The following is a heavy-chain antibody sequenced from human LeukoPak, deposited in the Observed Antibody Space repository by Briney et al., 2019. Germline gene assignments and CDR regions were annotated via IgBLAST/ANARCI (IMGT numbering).Heavy chain of an antibody. CDR3: ARGMYSSSRLVYYYMDV. CDR1: GGSISSYY. J-gene: IGHJ6*03. Sequence: SETLSLTCTVSGGSISSYYWSWLRQPPGKGLEWIGYIYYSGSTNYNPSLKSRVTISVDTSKNQFSLKLSSVTAADTAVYYCARGMYSSSRLVYYYMDVWGKGTSVTVSS. CDR2: IYYSGST. V-gene: IGHV4-59*01. D-gene: IGHD6-6*01.